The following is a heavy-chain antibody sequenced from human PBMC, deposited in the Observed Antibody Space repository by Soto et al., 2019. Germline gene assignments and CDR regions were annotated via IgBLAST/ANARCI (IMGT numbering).Heavy chain of an antibody. J-gene: IGHJ5*02. D-gene: IGHD2-8*01. CDR3: PRGYCTNTICDPWFAP. CDR2: IYPGDSDT. Sequence: GESLKISCTGVGYSVTSYWIGWVRQVPGKGLEWMGIIYPGDSDTRYSPSFQGQVTISADKSITTAYLQWSSLKASDTAMYYCPRGYCTNTICDPWFAPWAQGILVTVSS. CDR1: GYSVTSYW. V-gene: IGHV5-51*01.